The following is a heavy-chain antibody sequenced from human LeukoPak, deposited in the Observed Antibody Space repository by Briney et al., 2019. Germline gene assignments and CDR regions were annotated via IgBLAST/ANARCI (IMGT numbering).Heavy chain of an antibody. Sequence: SVKVSCKASGGTFSSYAISWVRQAPGQGLEWMGGIIPIFGTANYAQKFQGRVTITADKSTSTAYMELSSLRSEDTAVYYCARGYPYRTNGVCLGYYYMDVWGKGTTVTVSS. CDR2: IIPIFGTA. D-gene: IGHD2-8*01. V-gene: IGHV1-69*06. CDR3: ARGYPYRTNGVCLGYYYMDV. CDR1: GGTFSSYA. J-gene: IGHJ6*03.